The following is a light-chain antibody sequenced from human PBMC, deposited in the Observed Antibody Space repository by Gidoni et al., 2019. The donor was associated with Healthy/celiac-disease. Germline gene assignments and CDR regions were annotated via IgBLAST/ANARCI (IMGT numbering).Light chain of an antibody. CDR1: ALPKQY. CDR3: QSADSSGTYVV. Sequence: YELTQPPSVSVSPGQTARITCSGDALPKQYAYWYQQKPGQAPVLVIYKDSERSSGIPERFSGSSSGTKVTLTISGVQAEDEADYYCQSADSSGTYVVFGGGTKLTVL. CDR2: KDS. V-gene: IGLV3-25*03. J-gene: IGLJ2*01.